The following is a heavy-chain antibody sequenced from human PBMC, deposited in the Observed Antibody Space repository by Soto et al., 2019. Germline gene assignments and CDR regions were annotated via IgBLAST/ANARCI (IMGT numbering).Heavy chain of an antibody. D-gene: IGHD3-22*01. CDR1: GGPFSGYA. J-gene: IGHJ4*01. CDR3: ARATHIYPYDPSGYYYFDE. V-gene: IGHV1-69*01. Sequence: VLLMQSGAEVKKPGSSVTVSCKASGGPFSGYAVSWVRQSLGRGLEWMGGIIPVFNTASYARNFQDRVTITADESTSTAYMELSGLRSEDTAVYYCARATHIYPYDPSGYYYFDEWGHGTQVTVSS. CDR2: IIPVFNTA.